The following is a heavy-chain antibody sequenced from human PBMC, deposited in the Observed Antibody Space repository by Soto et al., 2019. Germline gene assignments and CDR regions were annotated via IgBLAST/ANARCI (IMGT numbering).Heavy chain of an antibody. V-gene: IGHV4-34*01. Sequence: SETLSLTCAVYGGSFSGYYWTWIRQPPGTGLEWIGEINHSGSTNYNPSHKSRVNISVDTSKNQFSLKMTSVTAADTAVYYCATLPPRIVVMTLPFPSWAQGTLVTVSS. CDR2: INHSGST. D-gene: IGHD2-21*02. CDR3: ATLPPRIVVMTLPFPS. CDR1: GGSFSGYY. J-gene: IGHJ4*02.